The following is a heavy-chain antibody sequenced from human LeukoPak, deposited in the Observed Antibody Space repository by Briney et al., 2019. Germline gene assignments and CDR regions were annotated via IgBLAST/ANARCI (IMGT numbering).Heavy chain of an antibody. J-gene: IGHJ4*02. CDR3: ALLVADLDY. CDR2: IYYSVTT. Sequence: PSETLSLTCTVSGASISDYYWTWIRQPPGKGLEWIGHIYYSVTTNYNPSLKSRVAISIDTSKNQLSLRLSSVTAADTAVYYCALLVADLDYWGQGALVTVSS. CDR1: GASISDYY. D-gene: IGHD2-21*01. V-gene: IGHV4-59*01.